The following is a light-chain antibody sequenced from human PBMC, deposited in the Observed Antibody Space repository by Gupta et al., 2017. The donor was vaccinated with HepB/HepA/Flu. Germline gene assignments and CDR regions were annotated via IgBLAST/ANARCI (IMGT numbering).Light chain of an antibody. CDR3: QQYNNWSPSS. J-gene: IGKJ2*04. CDR1: QSVSSN. V-gene: IGKV3-15*01. CDR2: VAA. Sequence: EIVMTQSPATLSVSPGERATLSCRASQSVSSNLAWYQQKPGQAPRLLIYVAATRATCIPARFSGSGSVTEFTLTISSLQSEDFAVYYCQQYNNWSPSSLGQGTKLEIK.